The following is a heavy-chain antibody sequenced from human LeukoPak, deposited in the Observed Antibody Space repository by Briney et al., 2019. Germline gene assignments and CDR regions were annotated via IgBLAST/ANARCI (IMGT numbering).Heavy chain of an antibody. CDR1: GFTFSSYS. CDR2: ISSSSSYI. D-gene: IGHD3-10*01. J-gene: IGHJ4*02. Sequence: GGSLRLSCAASGFTFSSYSMNWVRQAPGKGLEWVSSISSSSSYIYYADSVKGRFTISRDNAKNSLYLQMNSLRAEDTAVYYCARDEWVGDVGYDYWGQGTLVTVSS. CDR3: ARDEWVGDVGYDY. V-gene: IGHV3-21*04.